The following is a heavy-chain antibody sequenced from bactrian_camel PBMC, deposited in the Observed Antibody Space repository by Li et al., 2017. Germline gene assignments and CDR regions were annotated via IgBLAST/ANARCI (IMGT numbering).Heavy chain of an antibody. D-gene: IGHD1*01. CDR3: AARRPNLSGGLYRSASVDFHY. V-gene: IGHV3S55*01. Sequence: QVQLVESGGGSVQAGGSLRLSCVVSGHSRGSNCVGWYRLPPGRAPAEREGIAAIRRSGGETWYAGSVKGRFTISKDTAKNILFLHMNSLEPEDTAMYYCAARRPNLSGGLYRSASVDFHYWGQGTQVTVS. J-gene: IGHJ6*01. CDR2: IRRSGGET. CDR1: GHSRGSNC.